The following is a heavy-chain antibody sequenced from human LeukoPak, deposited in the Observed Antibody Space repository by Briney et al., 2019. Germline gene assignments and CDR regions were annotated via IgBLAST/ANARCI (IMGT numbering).Heavy chain of an antibody. V-gene: IGHV1-46*01. CDR2: INPSSGST. CDR1: GNTFTGYY. J-gene: IGHJ4*02. Sequence: GASVKVSCKASGNTFTGYYIHWVRQAPGQGLEWMGIINPSSGSTNYAQKFQGRVTMTRDTSTSTVYMELSSLRSEDTAVYYCASRGRLHGGGNFDYRGQGTLVTVSS. D-gene: IGHD1-26*01. CDR3: ASRGRLHGGGNFDY.